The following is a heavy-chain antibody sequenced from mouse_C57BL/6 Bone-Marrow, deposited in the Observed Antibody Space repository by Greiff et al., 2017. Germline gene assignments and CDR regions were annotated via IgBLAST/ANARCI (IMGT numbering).Heavy chain of an antibody. D-gene: IGHD2-4*01. Sequence: QVQLKESGPGLVQPSQSLSITCTVSGFSLTSYGVHWVRQSPGKGLEWLGVIWSGGSTDYNAAFISRLSISKDNSKSQVFFKMNSLQADDTAIYYCARNDIYYDYDYFDYWGQGTTLTVSS. J-gene: IGHJ2*01. CDR2: IWSGGST. CDR3: ARNDIYYDYDYFDY. CDR1: GFSLTSYG. V-gene: IGHV2-2*01.